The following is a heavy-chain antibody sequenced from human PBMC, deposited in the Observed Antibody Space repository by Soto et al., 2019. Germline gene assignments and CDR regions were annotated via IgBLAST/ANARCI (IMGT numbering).Heavy chain of an antibody. D-gene: IGHD1-26*01. CDR1: GGSISSYY. CDR3: ARDLSGTVDAFDI. CDR2: IYYSGST. Sequence: QVQLQESGPGLVKPSETLSLTCTVSGGSISSYYWSWIRQPPGKGLEWIGYIYYSGSTNYNPSLTSRVTISVDTSKNQFSLKLSSVTAADTAVYYCARDLSGTVDAFDIWGQGTMVTVSS. J-gene: IGHJ3*02. V-gene: IGHV4-59*01.